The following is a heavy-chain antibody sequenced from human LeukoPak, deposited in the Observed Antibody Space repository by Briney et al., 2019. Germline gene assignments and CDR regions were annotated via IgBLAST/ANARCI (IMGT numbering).Heavy chain of an antibody. CDR1: GFTFDDYA. J-gene: IGHJ4*02. Sequence: PGGSLRLSCAASGFTFDDYAMHWVRQVPGKGLEWVSGISWNTGTIVYADSVKGRFTISRDNSRSTLSLQMDSLRAEDTATYYCATYRQIQVPFEFWGQGTLVTVSS. CDR3: ATYRQIQVPFEF. V-gene: IGHV3-9*01. D-gene: IGHD5-18*01. CDR2: ISWNTGTI.